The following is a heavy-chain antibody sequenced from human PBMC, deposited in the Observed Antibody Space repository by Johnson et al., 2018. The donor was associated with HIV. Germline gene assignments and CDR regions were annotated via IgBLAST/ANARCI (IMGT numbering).Heavy chain of an antibody. J-gene: IGHJ3*02. CDR1: GFTFSRYA. D-gene: IGHD1-26*01. CDR3: ARVFQDFVGARMYSETFDI. Sequence: VQLVESGGGVVRPERSLRLSCSASGFTFSRYAMHWVRQAPGKGLEWVANINQDGSEKYSVDSVKGRFTISRDNAKKSLYLQMNSLRAEDTAVYYCARVFQDFVGARMYSETFDIWGQGTVLTVSS. CDR2: INQDGSEK. V-gene: IGHV3-7*03.